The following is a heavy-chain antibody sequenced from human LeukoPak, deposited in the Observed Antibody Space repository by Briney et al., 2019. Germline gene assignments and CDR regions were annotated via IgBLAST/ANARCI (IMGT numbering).Heavy chain of an antibody. Sequence: GGSLRLSCAASGLTFSSYAMSWVRQAPGKGLEWVSAISGSGGSTYYADSVKGRFTISRDNSKSTLYLQLNSLRAEDTALYYCARDLRGDYLFDYWGQGTLVTVAS. CDR2: ISGSGGST. V-gene: IGHV3-23*01. CDR1: GLTFSSYA. D-gene: IGHD4-17*01. J-gene: IGHJ4*02. CDR3: ARDLRGDYLFDY.